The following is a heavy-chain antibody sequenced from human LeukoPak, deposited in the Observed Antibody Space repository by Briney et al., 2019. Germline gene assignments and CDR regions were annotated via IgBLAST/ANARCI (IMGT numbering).Heavy chain of an antibody. Sequence: ASVKVSCKASGYTFTSYYMHWVRQAPGQGLEWMGIINHSGGSTSYAQKFQGRVTMTRDTSTSTVYMELSSLRSEDTAVYYCARDSEPPGIAAAVSWFDPWGQGTLVTVSS. CDR3: ARDSEPPGIAAAVSWFDP. D-gene: IGHD6-13*01. V-gene: IGHV1-46*01. J-gene: IGHJ5*02. CDR1: GYTFTSYY. CDR2: INHSGGST.